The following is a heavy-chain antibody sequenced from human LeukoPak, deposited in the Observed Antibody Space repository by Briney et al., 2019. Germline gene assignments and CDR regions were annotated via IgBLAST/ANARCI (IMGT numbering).Heavy chain of an antibody. V-gene: IGHV4-39*07. J-gene: IGHJ4*02. D-gene: IGHD4-17*01. CDR2: ICYRGST. CDR3: ARVPTVTFFDY. Sequence: PSETLSLTCTVSGGSISSSSYYWGWIRQPPGKGLEWFGTICYRGSTYYNPSLKSRVTISVDTSKNQFSLKLSSGAAADTAVYYCARVPTVTFFDYWGQGTLVTVSS. CDR1: GGSISSSSYY.